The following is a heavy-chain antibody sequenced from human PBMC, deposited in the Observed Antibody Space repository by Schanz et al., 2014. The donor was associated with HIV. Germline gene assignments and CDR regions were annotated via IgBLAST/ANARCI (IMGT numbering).Heavy chain of an antibody. CDR3: AGTPMITGAFDH. CDR1: GYTFNSHD. D-gene: IGHD5-18*01. J-gene: IGHJ4*02. CDR2: MNPNSGNT. V-gene: IGHV1-8*01. Sequence: QVQLVQSGAEVKKPGASVKVSCKASGYTFNSHDINWVRQATGQGLEWMGWMNPNSGNTGYAQKFKGRVTMTRDTATSTVYMEMSSLRSEDTAVYYCAGTPMITGAFDHWGQGNLVTVSS.